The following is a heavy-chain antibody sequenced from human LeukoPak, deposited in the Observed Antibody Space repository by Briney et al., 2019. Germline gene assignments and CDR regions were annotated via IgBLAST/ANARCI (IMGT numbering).Heavy chain of an antibody. CDR2: INPSGGST. J-gene: IGHJ5*02. V-gene: IGHV1-46*03. Sequence: GASVKVSCKASGYTFTSYDINWVRQATGQGLEWMGLINPSGGSTSYAQKFQGRVTMTRDTSTSTVYMELSSLRSEDTAVYYCARVLSGGRSYLTEYNWFDPWGQGTLVTVSS. CDR3: ARVLSGGRSYLTEYNWFDP. CDR1: GYTFTSYD. D-gene: IGHD1-26*01.